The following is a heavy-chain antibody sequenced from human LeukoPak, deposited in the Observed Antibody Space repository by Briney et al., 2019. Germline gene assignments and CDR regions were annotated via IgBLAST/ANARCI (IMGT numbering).Heavy chain of an antibody. CDR3: ATKDGYNFDY. D-gene: IGHD5-24*01. Sequence: GGSLRLSCAASGFDFSNYWMYWVRQAPGKGLEWVANIKQDGSEKYYVDSVKGRFTISRDNAKNSLFLQMNSLRAEDTAVYYCATKDGYNFDYWGQGTLVTVSS. CDR2: IKQDGSEK. V-gene: IGHV3-7*01. CDR1: GFDFSNYW. J-gene: IGHJ4*02.